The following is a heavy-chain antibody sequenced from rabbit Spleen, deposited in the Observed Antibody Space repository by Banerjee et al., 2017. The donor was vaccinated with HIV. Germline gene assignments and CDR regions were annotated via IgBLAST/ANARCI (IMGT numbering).Heavy chain of an antibody. CDR3: ARDTSSSFSSYGMDL. J-gene: IGHJ6*01. Sequence: QEQLVESGGGLVQPGASLTLTCTASGFSFSSGHDMCWVRQAPGKGLEWIACIDTGSSGFTYFASWAKGRFTISKTSSTTVTLQMTSLTAADTATYFCARDTSSSFSSYGMDLWGQGTLVTVS. V-gene: IGHV1S45*01. CDR2: IDTGSSGFT. D-gene: IGHD1-1*01. CDR1: GFSFSSGHD.